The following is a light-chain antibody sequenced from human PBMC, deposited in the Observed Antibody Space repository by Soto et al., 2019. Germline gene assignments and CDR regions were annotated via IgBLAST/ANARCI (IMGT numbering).Light chain of an antibody. CDR1: QSISTN. CDR2: GAS. J-gene: IGKJ1*01. CDR3: QQYNNWPRT. V-gene: IGKV3-15*01. Sequence: EIVMTQSPDTLSVSPGEGATLSCRVSQSISTNLAWYQQKPGQVPRVLIYGASTRATEIPARFSGSGSGTEFTLTIDSLQSEDFAVYYCQQYNNWPRTFGQGTKVDIK.